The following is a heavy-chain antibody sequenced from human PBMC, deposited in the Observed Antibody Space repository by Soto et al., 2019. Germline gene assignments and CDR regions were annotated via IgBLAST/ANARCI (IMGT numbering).Heavy chain of an antibody. V-gene: IGHV1-18*01. CDR3: ARPHGPTTSENWFEP. CDR2: ISTYSGDT. D-gene: IGHD5-12*01. CDR1: GYTFFTYD. J-gene: IGHJ5*02. Sequence: QVHLVQSGVEVKTPGASVKVSCQASGYTFFTYDISWVRQATGQWLEWMGWISTYSGDTKYAQKFQGRVTMTTDTSPTPAYLELRSLRSDDTAVYYCARPHGPTTSENWFEPWGQGTLVTVS.